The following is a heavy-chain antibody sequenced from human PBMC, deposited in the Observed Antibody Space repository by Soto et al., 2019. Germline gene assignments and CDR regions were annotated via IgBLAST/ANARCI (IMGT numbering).Heavy chain of an antibody. CDR2: IIPIFGTA. J-gene: IGHJ4*02. V-gene: IGHV1-69*13. Sequence: ASVKVSCKASGGTFSSYAISWVRQAPGQGLEWMGGIIPIFGTANYAQKFQGRVTITADESTSTAYMELSSLRSEDTAVYYCAREGARAYYDFWSGPAFDYWGQGTLVTASS. CDR1: GGTFSSYA. D-gene: IGHD3-3*01. CDR3: AREGARAYYDFWSGPAFDY.